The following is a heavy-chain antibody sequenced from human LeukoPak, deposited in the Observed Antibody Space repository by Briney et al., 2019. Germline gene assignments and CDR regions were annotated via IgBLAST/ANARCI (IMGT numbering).Heavy chain of an antibody. CDR1: GGSISSYY. J-gene: IGHJ5*02. D-gene: IGHD6-19*01. CDR3: ARDRMDSSGWYAVGWFDP. CDR2: IYYSGST. Sequence: TLSLTCTVSGGSISSYYWSWIRQPPGKGLEWIGYIYYSGSTNYNPSLKSRVTISVDTSKNQFSLKLSSVTAADTAVYYCARDRMDSSGWYAVGWFDPWGQGTLVTVSS. V-gene: IGHV4-59*01.